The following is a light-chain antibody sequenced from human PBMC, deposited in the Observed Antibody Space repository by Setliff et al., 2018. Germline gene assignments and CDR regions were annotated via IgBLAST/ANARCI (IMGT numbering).Light chain of an antibody. V-gene: IGLV2-8*01. CDR1: SIDPSGYTY. CDR3: CAYTASTTYV. J-gene: IGLJ1*01. Sequence: QSALTQPPSASGSPGQSVTISCAGTSIDPSGYTYVSWYQQHPGKASQVIIYDVTKRPSGVPDRFSGSKSGNTASLTVSGLQAEDEADYYCCAYTASTTYVFVNGTKVTVL. CDR2: DVT.